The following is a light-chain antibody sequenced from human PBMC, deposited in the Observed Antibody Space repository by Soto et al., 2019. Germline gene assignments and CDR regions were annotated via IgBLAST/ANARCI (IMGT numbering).Light chain of an antibody. J-gene: IGLJ2*01. Sequence: SYELTQPPSVSVAPGQTARIPCGGDTIGRKSVHWYQQKPGQAPALVVYDDSDRPSGIPERFSGSNSGNTATLTISRVEAGDEADYYCQVWDRSDYHVLFGRGTKVTVL. CDR1: TIGRKS. CDR3: QVWDRSDYHVL. V-gene: IGLV3-21*02. CDR2: DDS.